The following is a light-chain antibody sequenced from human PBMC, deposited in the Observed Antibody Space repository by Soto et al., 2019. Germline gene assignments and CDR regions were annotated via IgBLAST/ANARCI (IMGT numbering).Light chain of an antibody. V-gene: IGLV1-47*01. CDR2: RSD. CDR1: STNIGNNA. CDR3: GEWDDSLSAVL. J-gene: IGLJ2*01. Sequence: QSVLTQPPSASGTPGQRVTISCSGGSTNIGNNAVYWYQHLPGTAPKLLIYRSDRRPSGVPERISGSKSGSSASLAISGLRSEEEADYYCGEWDDSLSAVLFGGGTKVTVL.